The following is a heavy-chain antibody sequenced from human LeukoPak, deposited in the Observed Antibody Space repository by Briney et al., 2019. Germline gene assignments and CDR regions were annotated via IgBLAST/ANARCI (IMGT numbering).Heavy chain of an antibody. D-gene: IGHD3-10*02. CDR2: ISGSGGST. Sequence: GGSLRLSCAASGFTFSNYGMSWVRQAPGKGLDWVSAISGSGGSTYYADSVKGRFTISRDNSKNTLYLQMNSLRAEDTAIYYCAELGITMIGGVWGKGTTVTIS. V-gene: IGHV3-23*01. J-gene: IGHJ6*03. CDR1: GFTFSNYG. CDR3: AELGITMIGGV.